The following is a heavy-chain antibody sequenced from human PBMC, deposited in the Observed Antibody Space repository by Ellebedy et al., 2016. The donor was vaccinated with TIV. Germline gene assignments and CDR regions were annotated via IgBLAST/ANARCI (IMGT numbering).Heavy chain of an antibody. J-gene: IGHJ6*02. V-gene: IGHV3-30*19. Sequence: GESLKISXAASGFTFSSYGMHWVRQAPGKGLEWVAVISYDGSNKYYADSVKGRFTISRDNSKNTLYLQMNSLRAEDTAVYYCARDLVRGGSYLFSYYYYGMDVWGQGTTVTVSS. D-gene: IGHD1-26*01. CDR3: ARDLVRGGSYLFSYYYYGMDV. CDR1: GFTFSSYG. CDR2: ISYDGSNK.